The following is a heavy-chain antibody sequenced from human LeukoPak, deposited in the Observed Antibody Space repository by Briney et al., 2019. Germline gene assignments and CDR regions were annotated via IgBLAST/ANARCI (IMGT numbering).Heavy chain of an antibody. J-gene: IGHJ4*02. Sequence: GGSLRLSCAASGFTFSSYAMSWVRPAPGEGLEWVSTISGSGTSTYYADSVKGRFTISRDNSKNTLYLQMNSLRAEDTAVYYCAKVGRVAVAVAGTGYFDSWGQGTLITVSS. CDR3: AKVGRVAVAVAGTGYFDS. CDR2: ISGSGTST. CDR1: GFTFSSYA. V-gene: IGHV3-23*01. D-gene: IGHD6-19*01.